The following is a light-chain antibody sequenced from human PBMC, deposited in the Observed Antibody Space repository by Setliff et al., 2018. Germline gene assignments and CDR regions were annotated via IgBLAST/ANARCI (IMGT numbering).Light chain of an antibody. V-gene: IGLV2-14*03. CDR1: SNDVGSYDL. CDR3: NAYTAGTTYV. J-gene: IGLJ1*01. Sequence: QSALTQPASVSGSPGQSITISCSGTSNDVGSYDLVSWYQQHPGKAPKLIIYGVSDRPSGVSSRFSGSKSGNTAPLTISGLQTEDEADYYCNAYTAGTTYVFGTGTKVTV. CDR2: GVS.